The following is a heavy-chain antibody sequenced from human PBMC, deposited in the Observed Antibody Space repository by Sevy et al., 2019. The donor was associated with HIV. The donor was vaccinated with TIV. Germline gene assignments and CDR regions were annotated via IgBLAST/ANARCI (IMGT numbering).Heavy chain of an antibody. Sequence: GGSLRLSCTASGFNFNSYWMHWVRQVPGKGLVWVSRINSDGYSINYADFVKGRFTISRDNAKNTLYVQMNSLRAEDTAVYFCARGSRGTMGVWGQGTTVTVSS. D-gene: IGHD1-1*01. V-gene: IGHV3-74*01. CDR1: GFNFNSYW. J-gene: IGHJ6*02. CDR2: INSDGYSI. CDR3: ARGSRGTMGV.